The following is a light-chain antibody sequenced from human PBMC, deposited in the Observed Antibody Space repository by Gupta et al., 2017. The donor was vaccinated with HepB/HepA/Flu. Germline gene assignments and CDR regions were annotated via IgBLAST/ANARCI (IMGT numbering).Light chain of an antibody. CDR1: QTLTNY. Sequence: DIQVTQSPSSLSASVGDRVTISCRASQTLTNYLNWYQWKPGKAPKVLIYYASRWQSGVPSRFSGSGSGTDFTLTISSRQPEDLGIYYCQQRVSFPWPFGQGTPVEIK. V-gene: IGKV1-39*01. CDR3: QQRVSFPWP. CDR2: YAS. J-gene: IGKJ1*01.